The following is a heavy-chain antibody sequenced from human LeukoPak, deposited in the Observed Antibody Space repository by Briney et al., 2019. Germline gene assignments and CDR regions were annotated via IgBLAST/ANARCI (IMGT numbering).Heavy chain of an antibody. CDR2: VHHTGST. CDR1: GYSISRGYY. J-gene: IGHJ4*02. V-gene: IGHV4-38-2*02. CDR3: ARDVSYYYGSGSRSPN. Sequence: PSETLSLTCNVSGYSISRGYYWGWIRQPPGKGLEWIGSVHHTGSTYYNPSLRSRVSISVDKSTNHISLEVTSVTAADTAVYYCARDVSYYYGSGSRSPNWGQGTLVTVSS. D-gene: IGHD3-10*01.